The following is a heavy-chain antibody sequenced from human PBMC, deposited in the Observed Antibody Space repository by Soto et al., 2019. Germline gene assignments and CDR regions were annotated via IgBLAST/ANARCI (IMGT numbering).Heavy chain of an antibody. V-gene: IGHV4-39*01. D-gene: IGHD3-3*01. Sequence: PSETLSLTCTVSGGSISSSSYYWGWIRQPPGKGLEWIGSIYYSGSTYYNPSLKSRVTISVDTSKNQFSLKLSSVTAADTAVYYCARQTEYYDFWSGSPPYYYYMDVWGKGTTVTVSS. CDR2: IYYSGST. CDR3: ARQTEYYDFWSGSPPYYYYMDV. J-gene: IGHJ6*03. CDR1: GGSISSSSYY.